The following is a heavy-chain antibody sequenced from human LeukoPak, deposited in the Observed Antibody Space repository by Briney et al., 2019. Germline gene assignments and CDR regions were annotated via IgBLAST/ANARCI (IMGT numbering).Heavy chain of an antibody. D-gene: IGHD3-22*01. Sequence: PGGSLRLSCAASGFTFSSYAMSWVRQAPGKGLEWVSAISGSGGSTYYADSVKGRFTISRDNSKNTLYLQMNGLRAEDTAVYYCAKDNPDYYDSSGYHLWGQGTTVTVSS. CDR2: ISGSGGST. J-gene: IGHJ6*02. V-gene: IGHV3-23*01. CDR3: AKDNPDYYDSSGYHL. CDR1: GFTFSSYA.